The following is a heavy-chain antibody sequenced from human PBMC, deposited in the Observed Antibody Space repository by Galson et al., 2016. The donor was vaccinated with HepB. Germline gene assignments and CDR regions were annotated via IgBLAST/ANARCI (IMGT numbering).Heavy chain of an antibody. J-gene: IGHJ4*02. V-gene: IGHV4-30-4*01. CDR3: ARDSRTGYCSGGSCSGEHFDY. CDR2: IYYSGIT. Sequence: SLTCTVSGGSISSDDYYWSWIRQSPGKGLEWVGYIYYSGITYYNPSLKSRVTISADTSKNQFSLKLSSVTAADTAVYYCARDSRTGYCSGGSCSGEHFDYWGQGTLVTVSS. D-gene: IGHD2-15*01. CDR1: GGSISSDDYY.